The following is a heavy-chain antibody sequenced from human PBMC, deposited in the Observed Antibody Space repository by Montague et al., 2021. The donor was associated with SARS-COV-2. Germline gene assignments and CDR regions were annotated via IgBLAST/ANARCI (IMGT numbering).Heavy chain of an antibody. CDR1: GFTFSDYW. D-gene: IGHD2-15*01. J-gene: IGHJ6*02. Sequence: SLRLSCAASGFTFSDYWMHWIRQAPGKGLVWVSRINSDGSSIIYADSVKGRFTISRDNAKNTLYLQMNSLRVEDTALYSCARGGPISGLGYSTMDVWGQGTTVTVSS. CDR2: INSDGSSI. CDR3: ARGGPISGLGYSTMDV. V-gene: IGHV3-74*01.